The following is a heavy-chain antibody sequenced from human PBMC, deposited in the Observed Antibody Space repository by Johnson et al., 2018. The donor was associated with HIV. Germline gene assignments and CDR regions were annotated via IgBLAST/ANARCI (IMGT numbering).Heavy chain of an antibody. D-gene: IGHD2-21*02. V-gene: IGHV3-30-3*01. J-gene: IGHJ3*02. CDR1: GFTVSSNY. Sequence: MQLVESGGGLVQPGGSLRLSCAASGFTVSSNYMSWVRQAPGKGLEWLAIISYDGGDTWYADSVKGRFTISRDNSKNTLYLQMNSLRAEDTAVYYCATSTASDAFDIWGQGTMVTVSS. CDR2: ISYDGGDT. CDR3: ATSTASDAFDI.